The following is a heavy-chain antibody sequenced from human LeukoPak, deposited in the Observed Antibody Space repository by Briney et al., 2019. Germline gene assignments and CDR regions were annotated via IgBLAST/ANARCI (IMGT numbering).Heavy chain of an antibody. CDR3: ARDYITD. V-gene: IGHV3-30*03. CDR2: MSYDGHNK. J-gene: IGHJ4*02. D-gene: IGHD3-10*01. CDR1: GFTFSSYG. Sequence: GRSLRLSCAASGFTFSSYGMHWVRQAPGKGLEWVAVMSYDGHNKYYVDSVKGRFTISRDNAKNSLYLQMNSLRAEDTAVYYCARDYITDWGQGTLVTVSS.